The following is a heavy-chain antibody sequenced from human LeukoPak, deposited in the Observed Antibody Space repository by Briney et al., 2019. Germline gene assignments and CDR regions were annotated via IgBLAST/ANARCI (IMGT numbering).Heavy chain of an antibody. CDR3: ARHSTDYDFWSGYNTDAFDI. CDR1: GGSISSYY. J-gene: IGHJ3*02. CDR2: IYYSGST. Sequence: SETLSLTCTVSGGSISSYYWSWIRQPPGKGLEWIGYIYYSGSTNYNPSLKSRVTISVDTSKNQFSLKLSSVTAADTAVYYCARHSTDYDFWSGYNTDAFDIWGQGTMVTVS. V-gene: IGHV4-59*08. D-gene: IGHD3-3*01.